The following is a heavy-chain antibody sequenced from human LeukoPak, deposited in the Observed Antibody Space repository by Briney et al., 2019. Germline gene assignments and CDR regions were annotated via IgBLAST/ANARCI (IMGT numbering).Heavy chain of an antibody. CDR1: GGSISSSRYY. CDR3: IDV. V-gene: IGHV4-39*01. J-gene: IGHJ6*04. CDR2: LYYSGTP. Sequence: SEILSLTCTVSGGSISSSRYYWAWTRQSPGEGLEWRGSLYYSGTPYYESSLESRVIISGDTSRNRFSLMLSSVTAADTATYYYIDVWGEGTTVIVSS.